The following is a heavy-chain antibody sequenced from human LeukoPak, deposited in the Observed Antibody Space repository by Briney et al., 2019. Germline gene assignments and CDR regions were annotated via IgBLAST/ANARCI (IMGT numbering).Heavy chain of an antibody. J-gene: IGHJ6*02. D-gene: IGHD2-15*01. V-gene: IGHV4-34*01. Sequence: SETLSLTCAVYGGSFSGYYWSWIRQPPGKGLEWIGEINHSGSTNYNPSLKSRVTISVDTSKNQFSLKLSSVTAADTAVYYCARGRASYCSGGSCYSRIHTYYYYGMDVWGQGTTVTVS. CDR2: INHSGST. CDR1: GGSFSGYY. CDR3: ARGRASYCSGGSCYSRIHTYYYYGMDV.